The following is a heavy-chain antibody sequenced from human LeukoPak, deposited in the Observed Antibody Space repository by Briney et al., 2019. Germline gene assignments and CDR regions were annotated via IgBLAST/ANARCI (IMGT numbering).Heavy chain of an antibody. V-gene: IGHV3-30*03. Sequence: GGSLRLSCAASGFTFSSYGMHWVRQAPGKGLEWVAVISYDGSNKYYADSVKGRFTISRDNSKNTLYLQMNSLRAEDTAVYYCARDEIGYSYGPYPYYYYYGMDVWGQGTTVTVSS. D-gene: IGHD5-18*01. J-gene: IGHJ6*02. CDR1: GFTFSSYG. CDR3: ARDEIGYSYGPYPYYYYYGMDV. CDR2: ISYDGSNK.